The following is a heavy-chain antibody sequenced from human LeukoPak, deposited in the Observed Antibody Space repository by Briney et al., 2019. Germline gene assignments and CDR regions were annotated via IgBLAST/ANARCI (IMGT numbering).Heavy chain of an antibody. Sequence: ASVKVSCKGSGYTVTCYYRNWAGQAPGQGVEWVGWTIPNICGTNYAQKFQGRVTMTRDTSISTAYMELSRLRSDDTAVYYCASAHTSFRSEGDWFDLWGQGTLVTVSS. CDR3: ASAHTSFRSEGDWFDL. V-gene: IGHV1-2*02. CDR2: TIPNICGT. CDR1: GYTVTCYY. D-gene: IGHD3-10*01. J-gene: IGHJ5*02.